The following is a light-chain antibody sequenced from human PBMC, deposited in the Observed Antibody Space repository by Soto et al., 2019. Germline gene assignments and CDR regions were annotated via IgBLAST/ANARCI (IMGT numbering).Light chain of an antibody. J-gene: IGKJ4*01. Sequence: EIVLTQSPATLSLSPVERATLSCGASQSVSSSYLAWYQQKPGLAPRLLIYGASNRATGIPDRFSGGGSGTDFTLTISRLEPEDFAVYYCQQFSSYPLTFGGGTKVDIK. CDR3: QQFSSYPLT. V-gene: IGKV3D-20*01. CDR1: QSVSSSY. CDR2: GAS.